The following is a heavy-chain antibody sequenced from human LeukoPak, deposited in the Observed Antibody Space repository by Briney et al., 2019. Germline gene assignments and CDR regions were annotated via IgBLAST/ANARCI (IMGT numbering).Heavy chain of an antibody. D-gene: IGHD2-2*02. CDR1: GYTFTGYY. CDR3: AREGQPDQPLLYGTHNWFDP. V-gene: IGHV1-2*02. CDR2: INPNSGGT. J-gene: IGHJ5*02. Sequence: ASVKVSCKASGYTFTGYYMHWVRQAPGQGLEWMGWINPNSGGTNYAQKFQGRVTMTRDTSISTAYMELSRLRSDDTAVYYCAREGQPDQPLLYGTHNWFDPWGQGTLVTVSS.